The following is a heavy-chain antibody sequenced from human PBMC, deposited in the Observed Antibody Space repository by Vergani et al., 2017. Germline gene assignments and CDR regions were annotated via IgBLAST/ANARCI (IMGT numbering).Heavy chain of an antibody. CDR3: TRWIRALRYFDWSLNWFDP. V-gene: IGHV3-49*05. D-gene: IGHD3-9*01. J-gene: IGHJ5*02. Sequence: EVQLVESGGGLVKPGRSLRLSCTASGFTFGAYAMSWFRPAPGKGLEWVGFIRSKAYGGTTEYAASVKGRFTIPRDDSKSIAYLQMNSLKTEDTAVYYCTRWIRALRYFDWSLNWFDPWGQGTLVTVSS. CDR2: IRSKAYGGTT. CDR1: GFTFGAYA.